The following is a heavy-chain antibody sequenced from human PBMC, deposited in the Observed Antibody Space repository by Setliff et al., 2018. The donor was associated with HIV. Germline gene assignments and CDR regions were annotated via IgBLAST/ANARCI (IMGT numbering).Heavy chain of an antibody. V-gene: IGHV1-46*01. Sequence: GASVKVSCKASGYTFTSYSLHWVRQAPGQGLEWMGGINPSGGSTAYAKNFHGRVTMTRDTSTSTVYMEMRGLRSDDTAVYYCGRNRGNGWYYYDSWGQGTLVTVSS. CDR1: GYTFTSYS. CDR3: GRNRGNGWYYYDS. J-gene: IGHJ4*02. D-gene: IGHD3-22*01. CDR2: INPSGGST.